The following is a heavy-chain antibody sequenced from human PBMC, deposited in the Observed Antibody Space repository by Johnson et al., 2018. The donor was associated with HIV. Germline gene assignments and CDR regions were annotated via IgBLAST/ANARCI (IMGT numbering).Heavy chain of an antibody. CDR2: ISRNRGNI. D-gene: IGHD1-26*01. CDR1: GFTFDDYA. V-gene: IGHV3-9*01. J-gene: IGHJ3*02. CDR3: AKDMGDSGRNGAFDI. Sequence: HLVQSRGGLGQPGRSLRLSCAASGFTFDDYAMYWVRQAPAKGLECVSCISRNRGNISYAASVKGRSTISRDNAKNSLYLQMNSLRAEDTALYYCAKDMGDSGRNGAFDIWGQGTMVTVSS.